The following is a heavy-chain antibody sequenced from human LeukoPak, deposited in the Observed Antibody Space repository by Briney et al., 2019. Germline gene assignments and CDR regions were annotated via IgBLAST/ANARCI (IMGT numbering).Heavy chain of an antibody. J-gene: IGHJ4*02. Sequence: SETLSLTCAVYGGSFSGYYWSWIRQPPGKGLEWIGEINHSGSTNYNPSLKSRVTISVDTSKNQFSLKLSSVTAADTAVYYCARVEQRYCSSTSCSLFDYWGQGTLVTVSS. D-gene: IGHD2-2*01. CDR2: INHSGST. CDR3: ARVEQRYCSSTSCSLFDY. CDR1: GGSFSGYY. V-gene: IGHV4-34*01.